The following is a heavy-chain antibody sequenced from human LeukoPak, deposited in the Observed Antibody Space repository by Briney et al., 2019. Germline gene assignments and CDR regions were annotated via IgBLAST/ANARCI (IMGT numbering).Heavy chain of an antibody. Sequence: ASVKVSCKASGYTFTGYYTHWVRQAPGQGLEWMGWINPNSGGTNYAQKFQGRVTMTRDTSISTAYMELSRLRSDDTAVYYCARFGIWGEAGIDYWGQGTLVTVSS. CDR2: INPNSGGT. V-gene: IGHV1-2*02. J-gene: IGHJ4*02. CDR1: GYTFTGYY. CDR3: ARFGIWGEAGIDY. D-gene: IGHD3-16*01.